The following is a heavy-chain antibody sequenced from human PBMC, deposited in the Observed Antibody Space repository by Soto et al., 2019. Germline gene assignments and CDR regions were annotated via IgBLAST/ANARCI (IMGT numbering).Heavy chain of an antibody. Sequence: HPGGSLRLSCAASGFTFSSYAMSWVRQAPGKGLEWVSAISGSGGSTYYADSVKGRFTISRDNSKNTLYLQMNSLRAEDTAVYYCAKSSYSDYDSCSGYFPPSPRPMDVWGEGTTVTV. J-gene: IGHJ6*01. CDR3: AKSSYSDYDSCSGYFPPSPRPMDV. CDR1: GFTFSSYA. CDR2: ISGSGGST. D-gene: IGHD3-3*01. V-gene: IGHV3-23*01.